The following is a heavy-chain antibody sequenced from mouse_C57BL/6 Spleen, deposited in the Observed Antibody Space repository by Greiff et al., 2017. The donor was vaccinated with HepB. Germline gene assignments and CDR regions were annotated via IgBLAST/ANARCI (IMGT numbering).Heavy chain of an antibody. Sequence: QVQLQQSGAELARPGASVKMSCKASGYTFTSYTMHWVKQRPGQGLEWIGYINPSSGYTKYNQKFKDKATLTADKSSSTAYMQLSSLTSEDSAVYYCARSPNYGSSPYWYFDVWGTGTTVTVSS. CDR3: ARSPNYGSSPYWYFDV. J-gene: IGHJ1*03. CDR2: INPSSGYT. V-gene: IGHV1-4*01. D-gene: IGHD1-1*01. CDR1: GYTFTSYT.